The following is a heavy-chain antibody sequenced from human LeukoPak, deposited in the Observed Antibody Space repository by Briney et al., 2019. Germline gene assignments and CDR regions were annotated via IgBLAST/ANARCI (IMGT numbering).Heavy chain of an antibody. J-gene: IGHJ3*02. CDR1: GFTFGSYS. D-gene: IGHD3-3*01. CDR2: ISSSSSYI. V-gene: IGHV3-21*01. Sequence: GGSLRLSCAASGFTFGSYSMNWVRQAPGKGLEWVSSISSSSSYIYYADSVKGRFTISRDNAKNSLYLQMNSLRAEDTAVYYCARTGDFWSGYFAFDIWGQGTMVTVSP. CDR3: ARTGDFWSGYFAFDI.